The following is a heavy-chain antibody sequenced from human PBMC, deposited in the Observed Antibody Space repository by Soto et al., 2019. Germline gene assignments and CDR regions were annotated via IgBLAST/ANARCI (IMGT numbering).Heavy chain of an antibody. CDR2: ISYSGST. CDR3: ANMGTSATELYYFDY. Sequence: QVQLQESVPGLVKPSQTLSLTCTVSGGSISSGNYYWSWIRQPPGKGLEWIGFISYSGSTYYNASITCLVTISVDTSKNQSHLNLNSVTAACAAVYYCANMGTSATELYYFDYWGQGTLVTVYS. CDR1: GGSISSGNYY. V-gene: IGHV4-30-4*01. J-gene: IGHJ4*02. D-gene: IGHD1-7*01.